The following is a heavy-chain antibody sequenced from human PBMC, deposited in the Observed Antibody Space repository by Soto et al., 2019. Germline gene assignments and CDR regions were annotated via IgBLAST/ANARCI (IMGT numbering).Heavy chain of an antibody. CDR1: GGSISNYY. Sequence: PSETLSLTCTVSGGSISNYYWSWIRQPPGKGLEWIGYIYYSGSTNYNPSLKSRVTISVDTSKNQFSLKLSSVTAADTAVYYCACLRGSGGNSYYFDYWGQGTLVTVSS. V-gene: IGHV4-59*08. D-gene: IGHD2-21*02. CDR3: ACLRGSGGNSYYFDY. CDR2: IYYSGST. J-gene: IGHJ4*02.